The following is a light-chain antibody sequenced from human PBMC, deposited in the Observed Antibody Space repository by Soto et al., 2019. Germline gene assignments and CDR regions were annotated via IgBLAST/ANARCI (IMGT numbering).Light chain of an antibody. CDR2: GNS. V-gene: IGLV1-40*01. CDR3: QSYGDSLSGYV. J-gene: IGLJ1*01. CDR1: NSNIGAGYA. Sequence: QSVLTQPPSVSGAPGQRVTISCTGSNSNIGAGYAVHWYQQLPGTAPKLLIYGNSNRPSGVPDRFSGSKSGTSASLTITGLQAEDEADYYCQSYGDSLSGYVFGTGTKVTVL.